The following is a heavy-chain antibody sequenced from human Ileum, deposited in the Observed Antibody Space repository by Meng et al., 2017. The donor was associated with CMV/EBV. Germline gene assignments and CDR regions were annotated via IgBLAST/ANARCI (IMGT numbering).Heavy chain of an antibody. CDR3: TRDLGTSSSGV. D-gene: IGHD6-6*01. Sequence: QVQLQESGPGLVKPSEPLSLPCTVAGGSINNYYWSWSRQPPGKGLGWIGYVYYTGRTEYNPSLKSRISISVDTSKNQFSLKLNSVTTADTAMYYCTRDLGTSSSGVWGQGTLVTVAS. J-gene: IGHJ4*02. CDR2: VYYTGRT. CDR1: GGSINNYY. V-gene: IGHV4-59*01.